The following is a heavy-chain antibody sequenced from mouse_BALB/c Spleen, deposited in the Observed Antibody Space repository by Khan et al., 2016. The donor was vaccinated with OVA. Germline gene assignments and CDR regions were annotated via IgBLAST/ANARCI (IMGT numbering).Heavy chain of an antibody. CDR1: GYSITSDYA. Sequence: VQLKQSGPGLVKPSQSPSLTCTVTGYSITSDYAWNWIRQFPGNKLEWMGSINYSGSTNYNPSLKSRISITRDTSKNQFFLQLNSVTTEDTATYYCARDGSRYNYAMDYWGQGTAVTVSS. V-gene: IGHV3-2*02. CDR2: INYSGST. D-gene: IGHD2-3*01. CDR3: ARDGSRYNYAMDY. J-gene: IGHJ4*01.